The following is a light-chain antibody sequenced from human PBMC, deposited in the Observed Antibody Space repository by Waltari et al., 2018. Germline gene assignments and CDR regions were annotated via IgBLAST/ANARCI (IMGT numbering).Light chain of an antibody. CDR2: GKE. J-gene: IGLJ2*01. CDR3: SSRNGRASQVV. CDR1: SLRTSY. Sequence: SSELPQDPVVSVALGQTIRITCQGDSLRTSYASWYQVKPGQAPLLVMFGKEKRPSGVPDRISGDSSETTSSLTITGAQAEDEADYYCSSRNGRASQVVFAGGTKVTV. V-gene: IGLV3-19*01.